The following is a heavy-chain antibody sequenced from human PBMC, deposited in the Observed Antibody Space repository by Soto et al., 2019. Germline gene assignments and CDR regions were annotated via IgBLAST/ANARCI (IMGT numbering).Heavy chain of an antibody. CDR2: IWYDGSNK. CDR3: VRGAAGHYYYGMDV. CDR1: GFTFSSYG. V-gene: IGHV3-33*01. D-gene: IGHD6-13*01. Sequence: GGSLRLSCAASGFTFSSYGMHWVRQAPGKGLEWVAVIWYDGSNKYYADSVKGRFTVSRDNSKNTLYLQMNSLRAEDTAVYYCVRGAAGHYYYGMDVWGQGTTVTVSS. J-gene: IGHJ6*02.